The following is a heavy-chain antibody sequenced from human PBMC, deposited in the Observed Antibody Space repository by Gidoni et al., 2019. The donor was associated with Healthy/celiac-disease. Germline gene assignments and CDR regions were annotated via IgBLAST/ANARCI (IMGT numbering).Heavy chain of an antibody. CDR2: ISSNGGST. V-gene: IGHV3-64D*09. CDR1: GFTFSSYA. CDR3: VKGLMHYDSSGSDY. Sequence: EVQLVESGGGLVQPGGSLRLSCSASGFTFSSYAMHWVRQAPGKGLEYVSAISSNGGSTYYADSVKGRFTISRDNSKNTLYLQMSSLRAEDTAVYYCVKGLMHYDSSGSDYWGQGTLVTVSS. D-gene: IGHD3-22*01. J-gene: IGHJ4*02.